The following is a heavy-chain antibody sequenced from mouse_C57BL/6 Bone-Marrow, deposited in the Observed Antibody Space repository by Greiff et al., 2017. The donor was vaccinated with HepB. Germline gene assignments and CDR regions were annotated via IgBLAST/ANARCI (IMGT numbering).Heavy chain of an antibody. V-gene: IGHV5-16*01. CDR2: INYDGSST. J-gene: IGHJ2*01. Sequence: DVKLVESEGGLVQPGSSMKLSCTASGFTFSDYYMAWVRQVPEKGLEWVANINYDGSSTYYLDSLKSRFIISRDNAKNILYLQMSSLKSEDTATYYCARVAYYSNYVDYWGQGTTRTVSS. CDR3: ARVAYYSNYVDY. CDR1: GFTFSDYY. D-gene: IGHD2-5*01.